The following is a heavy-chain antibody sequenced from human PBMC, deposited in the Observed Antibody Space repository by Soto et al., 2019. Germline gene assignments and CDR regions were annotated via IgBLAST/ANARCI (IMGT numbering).Heavy chain of an antibody. D-gene: IGHD3-16*01. J-gene: IGHJ6*02. Sequence: PSETLSLTCTVSGGSVSSGSYCWSWIRQPPGKGLEWIGYIYYSGSTNYNPSLKSRVTISVDTSKNQFSLKLSSVTAADTAVYYCARWAYDYVWGRTPKGYYYGMDVWGQGTTVTVSS. V-gene: IGHV4-61*01. CDR2: IYYSGST. CDR3: ARWAYDYVWGRTPKGYYYGMDV. CDR1: GGSVSSGSYC.